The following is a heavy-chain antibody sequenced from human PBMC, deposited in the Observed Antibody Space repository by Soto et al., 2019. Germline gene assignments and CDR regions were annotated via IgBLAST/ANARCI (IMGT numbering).Heavy chain of an antibody. CDR3: ARDFHTATTKNWFDS. CDR1: GGSISSGDYY. Sequence: QVQLQESGPGLVKPSQTLSLTCTVSGGSISSGDYYWSWLRQYAGKGLEWIGYIYYSGSTYYNPSLKSRVTISVDTSKNQFSLKVTSVTAADTAVYYCARDFHTATTKNWFDSWGQGTLVTVSS. V-gene: IGHV4-31*03. J-gene: IGHJ5*01. D-gene: IGHD1-1*01. CDR2: IYYSGST.